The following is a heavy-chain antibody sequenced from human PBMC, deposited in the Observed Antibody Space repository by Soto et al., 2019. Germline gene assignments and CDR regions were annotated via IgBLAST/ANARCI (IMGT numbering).Heavy chain of an antibody. Sequence: QVQLVQSGAEVKKPGASVKVSCKASGYTFTHYYIHWVRQAPGQGLEWMGIINPTGGSTNYAQKFQGRVTLTMDTSTSTVYMELSSLRFEDTAVYYCARDLAAADYWGQGTLVTVSS. CDR2: INPTGGST. CDR3: ARDLAAADY. J-gene: IGHJ4*02. D-gene: IGHD6-13*01. CDR1: GYTFTHYY. V-gene: IGHV1-46*01.